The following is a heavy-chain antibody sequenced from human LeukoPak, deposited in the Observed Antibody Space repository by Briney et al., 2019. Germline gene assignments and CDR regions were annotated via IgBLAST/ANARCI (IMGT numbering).Heavy chain of an antibody. J-gene: IGHJ4*02. Sequence: APVKFSSRASGGTFTSYAISWVRQAPGKGLEWMGRIIPIFGITNYAQKFQGRVTITADKSTSTAYMELSSLRSEDTAVYYCAREGEDVEMANWGQGTLVTVSS. V-gene: IGHV1-69*04. CDR1: GGTFTSYA. CDR2: IIPIFGIT. CDR3: AREGEDVEMAN. D-gene: IGHD5-24*01.